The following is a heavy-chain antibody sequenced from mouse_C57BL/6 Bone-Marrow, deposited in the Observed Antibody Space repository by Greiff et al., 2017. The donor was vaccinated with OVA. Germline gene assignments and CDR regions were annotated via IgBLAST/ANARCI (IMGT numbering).Heavy chain of an antibody. CDR2: IDPSDSGT. D-gene: IGHD2-4*01. J-gene: IGHJ2*01. Sequence: QVQLQQPGAELVRPGSSVKLSCKASGYTFTSYWMHWVKQRPIQGLEWIGNIDPSDSGTHYNQKFKDKATLTVDKSSSTAYMQLSSLTSEDSAVYYCARGYYDYSFDYWGQGTTLTVSS. CDR3: ARGYYDYSFDY. CDR1: GYTFTSYW. V-gene: IGHV1-52*01.